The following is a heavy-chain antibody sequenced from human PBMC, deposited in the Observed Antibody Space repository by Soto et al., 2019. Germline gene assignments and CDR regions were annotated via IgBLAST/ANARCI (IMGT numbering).Heavy chain of an antibody. Sequence: SVKVSCKASGFTFTSSAMQWVRQARGQRLEWIGWIVVGSGNTNDAQKFQERVTMTTDTSTSTAYMELSSLRSDDTALYYCARDDYGDYVGYWGQGTLVTVSS. J-gene: IGHJ4*02. CDR3: ARDDYGDYVGY. D-gene: IGHD4-17*01. CDR2: IVVGSGNT. V-gene: IGHV1-58*02. CDR1: GFTFTSSA.